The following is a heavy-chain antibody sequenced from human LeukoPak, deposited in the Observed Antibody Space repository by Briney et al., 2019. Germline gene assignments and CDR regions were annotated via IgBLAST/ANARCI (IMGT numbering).Heavy chain of an antibody. Sequence: GGSLRLSCAASGFTFSTYWMHWVRQGPGKGLEWVSRITSDGSSRSHADSVKDRFIISRDNAKNTLYLQMNSLRVDDTAVYYCARGGSAVLESWGQGSRVAVSS. V-gene: IGHV3-74*01. CDR2: ITSDGSSR. CDR1: GFTFSTYW. J-gene: IGHJ5*02. CDR3: ARGGSAVLES. D-gene: IGHD6-25*01.